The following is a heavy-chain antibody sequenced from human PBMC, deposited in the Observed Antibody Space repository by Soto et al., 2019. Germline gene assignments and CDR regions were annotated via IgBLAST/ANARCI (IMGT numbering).Heavy chain of an antibody. CDR3: ARHTPAISISDH. V-gene: IGHV4-39*01. CDR2: IYYSGST. J-gene: IGHJ4*02. D-gene: IGHD2-15*01. Sequence: SETLSLTCTFSGGSISSSSYYWGWIRQPPGKGLEWIGSIYYSGSTYYNPSLKSRVTISVDTSKNQFSLKLSSVTAADTAVYYCARHTPAISISDHWGQGTLVTVS. CDR1: GGSISSSSYY.